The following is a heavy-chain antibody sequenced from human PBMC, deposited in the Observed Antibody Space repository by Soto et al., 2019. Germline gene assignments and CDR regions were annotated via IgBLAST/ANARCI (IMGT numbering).Heavy chain of an antibody. V-gene: IGHV3-7*03. CDR2: IKQDGSEK. CDR3: ARDYSWELDYAFDI. Sequence: GGSLRISYAASGFTFSSYWMSWVRQTPGKGLEWVANIKQDGSEKYYVDSVKGRFTISRDNAKNSLYLQMNSLRAEDTAVYYCARDYSWELDYAFDIWGQGTMVTVSS. CDR1: GFTFSSYW. J-gene: IGHJ3*02. D-gene: IGHD1-26*01.